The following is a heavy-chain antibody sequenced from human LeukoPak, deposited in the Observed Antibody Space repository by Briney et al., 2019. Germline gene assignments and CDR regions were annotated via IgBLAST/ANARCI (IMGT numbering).Heavy chain of an antibody. CDR2: INHSGST. CDR3: ARHPFDYDFWSGYYRGSWFDP. D-gene: IGHD3-3*01. V-gene: IGHV4-34*01. CDR1: GGSFSGYY. J-gene: IGHJ5*02. Sequence: SETLSLTCAVYGGSFSGYYWSWIRQPPGKGLEWIGEINHSGSTNYNPSLKGRVTISVDTSKNQFSLKLSSVTAADTAVYYCARHPFDYDFWSGYYRGSWFDPWGQGTLVTVSS.